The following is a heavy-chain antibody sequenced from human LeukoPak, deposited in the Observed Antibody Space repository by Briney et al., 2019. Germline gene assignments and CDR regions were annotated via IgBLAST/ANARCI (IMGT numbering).Heavy chain of an antibody. Sequence: PSETLSLTCAVYGGSFSGYYWSWIRHPPGKGLEWIGEINHSGSTNYNPSPKSQVTIPVDTSKNQFSLKLSSVTAADTAVYYCAREALYNWNDGGFWFDPWGQGTLVTVSS. CDR2: INHSGST. V-gene: IGHV4-34*01. J-gene: IGHJ5*02. CDR1: GGSFSGYY. D-gene: IGHD1-20*01. CDR3: AREALYNWNDGGFWFDP.